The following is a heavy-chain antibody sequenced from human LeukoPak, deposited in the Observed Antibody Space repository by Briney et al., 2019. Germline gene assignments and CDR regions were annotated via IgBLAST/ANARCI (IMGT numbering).Heavy chain of an antibody. V-gene: IGHV3-23*01. Sequence: PGGSLRLSCAASGFTFSNYAMSWVRQAPGKGLGWVSTISGSGGSTYYADSVKGRFTISRDNSKNTLYLRMNSLRAEDTAVYYCAKPNIVLMVYAVSFDYWGQGTLVTVSS. CDR3: AKPNIVLMVYAVSFDY. J-gene: IGHJ4*02. D-gene: IGHD2-8*01. CDR1: GFTFSNYA. CDR2: ISGSGGST.